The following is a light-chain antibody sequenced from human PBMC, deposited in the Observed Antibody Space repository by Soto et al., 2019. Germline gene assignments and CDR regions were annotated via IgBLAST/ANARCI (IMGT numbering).Light chain of an antibody. V-gene: IGKV1-5*03. J-gene: IGKJ1*01. Sequence: DIQMTQSPSTLSASVGDRVTITCRASQTISGWLAWYQVKPGKAPKVLIYKASSLESGVPSRFSGSGSGTEFTLTISSLQPDDSATYYCQQYNHYSEWTFGQGTKVEIK. CDR1: QTISGW. CDR2: KAS. CDR3: QQYNHYSEWT.